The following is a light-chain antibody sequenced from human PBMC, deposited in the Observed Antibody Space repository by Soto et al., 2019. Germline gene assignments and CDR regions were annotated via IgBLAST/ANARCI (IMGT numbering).Light chain of an antibody. Sequence: DIQMTQSPSSLSASVGDRVTIACRASQGISNYLAWYQQKPGKVPKVLIYAASTLQSGVPSRFSGSGSGTDFTLTISSLQPEDVGTYYWQKYNNDPHTFGPGTKVDIK. V-gene: IGKV1-27*01. CDR3: QKYNNDPHT. CDR1: QGISNY. J-gene: IGKJ3*01. CDR2: AAS.